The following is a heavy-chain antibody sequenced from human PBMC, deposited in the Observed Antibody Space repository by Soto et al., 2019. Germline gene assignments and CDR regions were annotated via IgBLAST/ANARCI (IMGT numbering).Heavy chain of an antibody. V-gene: IGHV3-53*01. J-gene: IGHJ1*01. CDR1: GFTVSSNY. Sequence: EVQLVESGGGLIQPGGSLRLSCAASGFTVSSNYMSWVRQAPGKGLEGVSVIYSGGSTYYADPVKGRFTISRDNSKNTLYLQMNSLRAEDTAVYYCARDRVESGYPEYFQHWGQGTLVTVSS. D-gene: IGHD3-22*01. CDR2: IYSGGST. CDR3: ARDRVESGYPEYFQH.